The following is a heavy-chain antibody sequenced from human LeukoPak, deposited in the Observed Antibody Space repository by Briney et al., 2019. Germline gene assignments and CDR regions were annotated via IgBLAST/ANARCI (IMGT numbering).Heavy chain of an antibody. Sequence: PGGSLRLSCAASGFTFSSYGMHWVRQAPGKGLEWVTFIRYDGSNKHYTDSVKGRFTISRENSKNTLYLQMNNLRADDTAVYYCAKDTPAYDSSGYYYPYLDYWGRGTLVTVSS. CDR3: AKDTPAYDSSGYYYPYLDY. CDR2: IRYDGSNK. V-gene: IGHV3-30*02. CDR1: GFTFSSYG. D-gene: IGHD3-22*01. J-gene: IGHJ4*02.